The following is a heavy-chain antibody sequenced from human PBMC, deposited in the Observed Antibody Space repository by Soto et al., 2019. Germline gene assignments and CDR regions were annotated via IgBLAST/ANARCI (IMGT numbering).Heavy chain of an antibody. J-gene: IGHJ5*02. Sequence: QVQLVQSGAEVKKPGASVKVSCKASGYTFTSYDINWVRQATGQGLEYLGWMNPNSGNTADVQKFQGRVTMTWDNSITTAYMELSSLRSENTAMYFCARGSKNGAYSRWFDPWGQGTLVTVSS. CDR2: MNPNSGNT. V-gene: IGHV1-8*01. CDR1: GYTFTSYD. CDR3: ARGSKNGAYSRWFDP. D-gene: IGHD4-17*01.